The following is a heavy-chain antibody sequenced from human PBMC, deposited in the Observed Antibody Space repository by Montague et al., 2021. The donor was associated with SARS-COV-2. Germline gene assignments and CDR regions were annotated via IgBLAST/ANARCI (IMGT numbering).Heavy chain of an antibody. CDR1: GFTFSSYW. J-gene: IGHJ3*02. CDR2: ISCGGSNK. Sequence: SLRLSCAASGFTFSSYWMHWVRQAPGKGLEWVAVISCGGSNKYYADSVKGRFTISRDNSKNTLYLQMNSLRAEDTAVYYCAREDPSFDAFDIWGQGTMVAVSS. CDR3: AREDPSFDAFDI. V-gene: IGHV3-30*19.